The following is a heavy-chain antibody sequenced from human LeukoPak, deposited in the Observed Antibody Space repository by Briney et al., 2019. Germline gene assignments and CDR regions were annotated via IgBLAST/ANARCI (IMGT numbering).Heavy chain of an antibody. V-gene: IGHV1-8*01. D-gene: IGHD5-18*01. Sequence: VSVKISCKASRYSFTTYDINWVRQATGQGLEWMGWMNPNSGNTGYAQRFQGRVTMTRDTSISTAYMELNSLTSEDTAVYYCAKNVRDTGTFDYWGQGTLVTVSS. CDR3: AKNVRDTGTFDY. J-gene: IGHJ4*02. CDR1: RYSFTTYD. CDR2: MNPNSGNT.